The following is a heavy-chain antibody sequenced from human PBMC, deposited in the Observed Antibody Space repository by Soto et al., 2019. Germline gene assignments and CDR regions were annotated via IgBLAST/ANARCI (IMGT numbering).Heavy chain of an antibody. CDR3: ARERSDSSWSLDAFDI. Sequence: QVQLVESGGGVVQPGRSLRLSCAASGFTFSSYGMHWVRQAPGKGLEWVAVIWYDGSNKYYADSVKGRFTISRDNSKNTLYLQMDSLRAEDTAVYYCARERSDSSWSLDAFDIWGQGTMVTVSS. CDR2: IWYDGSNK. J-gene: IGHJ3*02. V-gene: IGHV3-33*01. D-gene: IGHD6-13*01. CDR1: GFTFSSYG.